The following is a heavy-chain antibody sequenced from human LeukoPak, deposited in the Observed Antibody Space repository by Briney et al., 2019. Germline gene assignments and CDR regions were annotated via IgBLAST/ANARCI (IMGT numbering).Heavy chain of an antibody. CDR1: GYTLTELS. CDR3: ATPWVVGATSGKAFDI. J-gene: IGHJ3*02. Sequence: HGASVKVSCKVSGYTLTELSMHWVRQAPGKGLEWMGGFDPEDGETIYAQKFQGRVTMTEDTSTDTAYMELSSLRSEDTAVYYCATPWVVGATSGKAFDIWGQGTMVTVSS. CDR2: FDPEDGET. V-gene: IGHV1-24*01. D-gene: IGHD1-26*01.